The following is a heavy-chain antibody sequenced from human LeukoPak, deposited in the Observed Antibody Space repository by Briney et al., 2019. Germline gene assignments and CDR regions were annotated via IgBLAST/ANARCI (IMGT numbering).Heavy chain of an antibody. CDR3: ARESAPGSTARGVI. CDR1: GGSVSSGSYY. V-gene: IGHV4-61*01. D-gene: IGHD3-10*01. Sequence: SETLSLTCTVSGGSVSSGSYYWSWIRPPPGKGLEWIGYIYYSGSTNYNPSLKSRVTISVDTSKNQFSLKLSSVTAADTAVYYCARESAPGSTARGVIWGQGTLVTVSS. J-gene: IGHJ4*02. CDR2: IYYSGST.